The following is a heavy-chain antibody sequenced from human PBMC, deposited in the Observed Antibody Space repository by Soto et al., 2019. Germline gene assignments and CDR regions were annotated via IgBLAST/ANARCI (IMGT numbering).Heavy chain of an antibody. CDR2: ISGYNGDT. D-gene: IGHD1-26*01. J-gene: IGHJ4*02. CDR1: GYTFTSYG. Sequence: QVQLVQSGPEVKEPGASVKVSCKASGYTFTSYGITWVRQGPGQGLEWVGWISGYNGDTNYAQKVQGRISVTTDTSTSTVYLEVRSLRSDDTFVYFCARDVGAWFDFWGKGSLVSVSS. CDR3: ARDVGAWFDF. V-gene: IGHV1-18*01.